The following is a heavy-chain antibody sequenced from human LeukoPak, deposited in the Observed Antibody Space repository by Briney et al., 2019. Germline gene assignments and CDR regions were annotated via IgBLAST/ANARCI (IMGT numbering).Heavy chain of an antibody. CDR3: ARAISAGSGYYYMDV. CDR2: ISSGRSYI. J-gene: IGHJ6*03. Sequence: GGSLRLSCAASGFTFSSYSMNWVRQAPGKGLDWVSSISSGRSYIYYADSVKGRFTISRDNAKNSLYLQKNSLRAEDTAVYYCARAISAGSGYYYMDVWGKGTTVTVSS. V-gene: IGHV3-21*01. D-gene: IGHD6-13*01. CDR1: GFTFSSYS.